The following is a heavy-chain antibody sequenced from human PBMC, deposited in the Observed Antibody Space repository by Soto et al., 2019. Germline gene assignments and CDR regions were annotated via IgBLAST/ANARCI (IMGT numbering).Heavy chain of an antibody. D-gene: IGHD6-25*01. J-gene: IGHJ4*02. CDR3: AYRVGSRGSFDY. Sequence: SGPTLVNPTQTVTLTCSLSGFSLRTSGVSVGWIRQPPGKALEWLAFIYWNDDKRYSPSLQSRLTITKDNSKKEVVLTMTNMDPLDTGTYYCAYRVGSRGSFDYWGQGTLVTVSS. V-gene: IGHV2-5*01. CDR1: GFSLRTSGVS. CDR2: IYWNDDK.